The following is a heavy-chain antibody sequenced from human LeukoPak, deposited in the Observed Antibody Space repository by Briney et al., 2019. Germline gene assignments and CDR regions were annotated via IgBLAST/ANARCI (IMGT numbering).Heavy chain of an antibody. J-gene: IGHJ3*02. CDR2: IRWDSGTI. V-gene: IGHV3-9*03. D-gene: IGHD1-26*01. Sequence: GRSLRLSCAASGFTFDDYAMHWVRQAPGKGLEWVSGIRWDSGTIGYADSVKGRFTISRDNAKNSLYLQMNSLRAEDMALYYCAKGGSGSYSLDAFDIWGQGTMVTVSS. CDR3: AKGGSGSYSLDAFDI. CDR1: GFTFDDYA.